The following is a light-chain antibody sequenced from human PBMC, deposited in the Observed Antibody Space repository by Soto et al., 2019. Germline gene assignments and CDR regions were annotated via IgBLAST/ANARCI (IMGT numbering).Light chain of an antibody. V-gene: IGKV3D-15*01. CDR2: GAS. CDR1: QSVSSH. Sequence: ASQSVSSHLAWYQQRPGQAPRLLIYGASTRATGIPARFSGSWSGTEFTLTISSLQSEDVADYYCQQYSNLPPLTFGGGTKVDTK. CDR3: QQYSNLPPLT. J-gene: IGKJ4*01.